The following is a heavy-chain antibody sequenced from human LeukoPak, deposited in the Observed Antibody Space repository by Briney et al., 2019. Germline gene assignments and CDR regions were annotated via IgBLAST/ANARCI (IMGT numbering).Heavy chain of an antibody. J-gene: IGHJ4*02. Sequence: SETLSLTCTVSGGSISSSSYYWGWIRQPPGRGLEWIGSIYYSGNTYYNPSLKSRVTISVDTSKNQFSLKLGSVTAADTAVYYCARVDPDSSSTLEVFDYWGQGALVTVSS. CDR1: GGSISSSSYY. D-gene: IGHD6-6*01. CDR3: ARVDPDSSSTLEVFDY. V-gene: IGHV4-39*07. CDR2: IYYSGNT.